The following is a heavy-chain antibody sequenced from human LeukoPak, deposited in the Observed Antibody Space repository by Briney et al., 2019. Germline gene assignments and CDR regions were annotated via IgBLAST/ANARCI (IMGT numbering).Heavy chain of an antibody. CDR3: ARNGRVRRVVKDLFEY. CDR2: VSPYNGNT. D-gene: IGHD3-10*01. J-gene: IGHJ4*02. V-gene: IGHV1-18*01. CDR1: GYTFTSYG. Sequence: GASVKVSCKASGYTFTSYGISWVRQAPGQGLEWMGRVSPYNGNTYYSQRFQDRVIITKDTSTGTAYMDLRDLRTDDTAMYYCARNGRVRRVVKDLFEYWGQGTLVAVSS.